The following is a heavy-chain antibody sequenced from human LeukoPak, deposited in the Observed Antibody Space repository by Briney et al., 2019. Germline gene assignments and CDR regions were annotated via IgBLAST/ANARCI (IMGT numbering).Heavy chain of an antibody. V-gene: IGHV3-64*01. CDR3: ARDPSSVAVKGGVYYYYYMDV. J-gene: IGHJ6*03. D-gene: IGHD6-19*01. CDR2: ISSNGGST. Sequence: GASLRLSCAASGFTLSSYAMHWVRQAPEKGLEYVSAISSNGGSTYYANSVKGRSTISRDNSKNTLYLQMGSLRAEDMAVYYCARDPSSVAVKGGVYYYYYMDVWGKGTTVTISS. CDR1: GFTLSSYA.